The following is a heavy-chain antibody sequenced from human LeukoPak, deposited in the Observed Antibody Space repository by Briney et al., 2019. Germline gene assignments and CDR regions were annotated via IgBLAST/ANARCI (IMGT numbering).Heavy chain of an antibody. CDR3: ARAILYSSFYFDY. Sequence: PSETLSLSCTVSGGSISSYYWSWIRQPPGKGLEWIGYIYYSGSTNYNPSLKSRVTISVDTSKNQFSLKLSSVTAADTAVYYCARAILYSSFYFDYWGQGTLVTVSS. J-gene: IGHJ4*02. D-gene: IGHD6-6*01. CDR1: GGSISSYY. V-gene: IGHV4-59*12. CDR2: IYYSGST.